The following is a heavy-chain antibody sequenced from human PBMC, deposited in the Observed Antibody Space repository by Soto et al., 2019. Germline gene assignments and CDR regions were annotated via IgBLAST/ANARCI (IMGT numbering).Heavy chain of an antibody. CDR3: ARVSGVAYFDY. CDR1: GGTFSSYT. Sequence: QVQLVQSGAEVKKPGSSVKVSCKASGGTFSSYTISWVRQAPGQRLEWMGRIIPILGIANYAQKFQGRVTITADKSTSTAYMELSSLRSEDTAVYYCARVSGVAYFDYWGQGTLVTVSS. V-gene: IGHV1-69*02. CDR2: IIPILGIA. D-gene: IGHD2-15*01. J-gene: IGHJ4*02.